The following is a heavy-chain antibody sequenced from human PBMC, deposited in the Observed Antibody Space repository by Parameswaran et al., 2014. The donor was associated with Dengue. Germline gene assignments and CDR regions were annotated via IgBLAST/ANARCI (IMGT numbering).Heavy chain of an antibody. J-gene: IGHJ4*02. V-gene: IGHV3-53*03. CDR3: AGGQWLRVPFDY. Sequence: RWIRQPPGKGLEWVSVIYSGGSTYYADSVKGRFTISRDNSKNTLYLQMNSLRAEDTAVYYCAGGQWLRVPFDYWGQGTLVTVSS. CDR2: IYSGGST. D-gene: IGHD6-19*01.